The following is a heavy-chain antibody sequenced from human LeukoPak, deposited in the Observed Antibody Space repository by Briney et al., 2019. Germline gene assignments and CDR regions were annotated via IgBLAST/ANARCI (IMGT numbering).Heavy chain of an antibody. J-gene: IGHJ5*01. CDR2: INPAGNYA. Sequence: GGSLRLACAASGFTFSNYWIHWVRQAPGKGLVWVSRINPAGNYANYADSVKGRFTISRDNAKNTVYLPINSLRAEDTALFYCVRDWDHYDFDSWGQGTLVTVSS. CDR1: GFTFSNYW. D-gene: IGHD3-3*01. V-gene: IGHV3-74*01. CDR3: VRDWDHYDFDS.